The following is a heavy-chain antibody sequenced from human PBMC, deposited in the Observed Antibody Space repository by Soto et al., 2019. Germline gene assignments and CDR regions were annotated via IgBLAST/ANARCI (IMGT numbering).Heavy chain of an antibody. CDR1: GGSISSYY. CDR3: ARAMGATTPFDY. D-gene: IGHD1-26*01. J-gene: IGHJ4*02. CDR2: IYYSGST. Sequence: SETLSLTCTVSGGSISSYYWSWIRQPPGKGLEWIGYIYYSGSTNYNPSLKSRVTISRDNSNNTLFLQMNSLRAEDTGVYYCARAMGATTPFDYWGQGTVVTVSS. V-gene: IGHV4-59*12.